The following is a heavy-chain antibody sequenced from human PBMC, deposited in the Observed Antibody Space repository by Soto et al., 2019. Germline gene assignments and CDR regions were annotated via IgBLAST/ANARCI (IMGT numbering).Heavy chain of an antibody. CDR3: AKSGNYNDRSGYYYSDH. V-gene: IGHV3-23*01. D-gene: IGHD3-22*01. CDR2: VSKGGDST. Sequence: PGGSLRLSCEASGFTFSNYAINWVRQTPGKGLEWVSSVSKGGDSTNYAESVTGRFTISRDNSKNTVSLQMNSLRVEDTARYYCAKSGNYNDRSGYYYSDHWGQGMLVTVSS. J-gene: IGHJ4*02. CDR1: GFTFSNYA.